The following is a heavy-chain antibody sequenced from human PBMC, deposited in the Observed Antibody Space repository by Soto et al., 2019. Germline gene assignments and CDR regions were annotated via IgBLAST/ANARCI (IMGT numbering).Heavy chain of an antibody. J-gene: IGHJ6*02. D-gene: IGHD2-21*02. CDR3: IQSRCGGDCLQSYASHYYYGMDV. CDR1: GFSLSTSGVG. V-gene: IGHV2-5*02. CDR2: IYWDDDK. Sequence: QITLKESGPTLVKPTQTLTLTCTFSGFSLSTSGVGVGWIRQPPGKALEWLALIYWDDDKRYSPSLRSRLTISKATSKNQVVHTMTNMDPVDTATYYCIQSRCGGDCLQSYASHYYYGMDVWGQGTTVTVSS.